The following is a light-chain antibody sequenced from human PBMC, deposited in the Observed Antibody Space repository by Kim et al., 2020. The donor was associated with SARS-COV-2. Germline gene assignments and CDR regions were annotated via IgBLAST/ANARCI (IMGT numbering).Light chain of an antibody. CDR2: EVS. V-gene: IGLV2-23*02. Sequence: QSALTQPASVSGSPGQSITISCTGTSSDIGSYNLVSWYQQHPGKAPKLMIYEVSKRPSGVSNRFSGSKSGNTASLTISGLQPEDEADYYCYSYAGIWVFGGGTQLTVL. CDR3: YSYAGIWV. CDR1: SSDIGSYNL. J-gene: IGLJ3*02.